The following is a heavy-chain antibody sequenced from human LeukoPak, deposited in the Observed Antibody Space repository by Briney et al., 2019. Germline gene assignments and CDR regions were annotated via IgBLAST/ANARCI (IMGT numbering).Heavy chain of an antibody. CDR3: AREDRIAAAGTYYYYYMDV. J-gene: IGHJ6*03. V-gene: IGHV4-4*02. CDR2: IYYSGTT. Sequence: SETLSLTCAVSGGSISSSNWWTWVRQPPGKGLEWIGEIYYSGTTKYNPSLKSRVTISVDKSNSQFSLKVTSVTAADTAVYYCAREDRIAAAGTYYYYYMDVWGKGTTVTISS. D-gene: IGHD6-13*01. CDR1: GGSISSSNW.